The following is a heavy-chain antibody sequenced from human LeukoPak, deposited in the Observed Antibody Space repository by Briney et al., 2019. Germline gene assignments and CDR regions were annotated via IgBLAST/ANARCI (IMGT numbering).Heavy chain of an antibody. V-gene: IGHV4-34*01. CDR3: AKGGAAMVRGVYYMDV. J-gene: IGHJ6*03. Sequence: SETLSLTCAVYGGSFSGYYWSWIRQPPGKGLGWIGEINHSGSTNYDPSLKSRVTISVDTSKNQFSLKLSSVTAADTAVYYCAKGGAAMVRGVYYMDVWGKGTTVTVSS. D-gene: IGHD3-10*01. CDR1: GGSFSGYY. CDR2: INHSGST.